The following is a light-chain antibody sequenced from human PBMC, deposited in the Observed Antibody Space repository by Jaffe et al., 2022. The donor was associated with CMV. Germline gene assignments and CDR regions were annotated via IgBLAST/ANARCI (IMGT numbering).Light chain of an antibody. CDR1: QSVSSSY. CDR2: GAS. V-gene: IGKV3-20*01. Sequence: EIVLTQSPGTLSLSPGERATLSCRASQSVSSSYLAWYQQKPGQAPRLLIYGASSRATGIPDRFSGSGSGTDFTLTISRLEPEDFAVYYCQQYGSSPRRYGRFHPKMYTFGQGTKLEIK. CDR3: QQYGSSPRRYGRFHPKMYT. J-gene: IGKJ2*01.